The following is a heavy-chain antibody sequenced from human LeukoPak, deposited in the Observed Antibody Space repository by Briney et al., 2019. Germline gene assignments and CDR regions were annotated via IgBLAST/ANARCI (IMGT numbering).Heavy chain of an antibody. V-gene: IGHV1-8*01. CDR1: GYTFTSYD. CDR2: MNPNSGNT. D-gene: IGHD6-13*01. CDR3: ARGVPPQYSSGWYRENWFDP. Sequence: ASVKVSCKASGYTFTSYDINWVRQATGQGLEWMGWMNPNSGNTGYAQKFQGRVTMTRNTSISTAYMELSSLRSEDTAVHYCARGVPPQYSSGWYRENWFDPWGQGTLVTVSS. J-gene: IGHJ5*02.